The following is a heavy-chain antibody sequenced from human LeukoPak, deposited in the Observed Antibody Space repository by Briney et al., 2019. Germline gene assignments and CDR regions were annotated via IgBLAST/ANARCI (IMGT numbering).Heavy chain of an antibody. CDR2: MNPNSGNT. CDR3: ARVPVGATIYYYYYYGMDV. CDR1: GYTFTSYD. V-gene: IGHV1-8*01. D-gene: IGHD1-26*01. J-gene: IGHJ6*02. Sequence: ASVKVSCKASGYTFTSYDINWVRRATGQGLEWMGWMNPNSGNTGYAQKFQGRVTMTRNTSISTAHMELSSLRSEDTAVYYCARVPVGATIYYYYYYGMDVWGQGTTVTVSS.